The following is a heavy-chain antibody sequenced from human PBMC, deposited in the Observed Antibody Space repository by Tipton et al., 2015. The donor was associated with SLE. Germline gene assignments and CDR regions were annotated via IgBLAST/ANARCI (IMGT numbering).Heavy chain of an antibody. Sequence: GSLRLSCAASGFTFSTYPMHWVRQAPGKGLEWVSTISGSGGTPYYTDSVKGRFTISRDNSKNRLYLLMNSLRAEDTAVYFCARDESTYYYSYGMDVWGQGATVTVSS. V-gene: IGHV3-23*01. CDR1: GFTFSTYP. J-gene: IGHJ6*02. CDR2: ISGSGGTP. CDR3: ARDESTYYYSYGMDV. D-gene: IGHD2-2*01.